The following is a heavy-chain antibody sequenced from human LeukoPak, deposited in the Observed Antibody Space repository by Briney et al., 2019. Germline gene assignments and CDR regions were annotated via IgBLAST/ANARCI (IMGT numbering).Heavy chain of an antibody. V-gene: IGHV1-2*02. CDR1: GYTFTGYY. CDR3: ARGVSGIYYYYYMGV. D-gene: IGHD2-21*01. Sequence: ASVKVSCKASGYTFTGYYMHWVRQAPGQGLEWMGWINPNSGGTNYAQKFQGRVTMTRDTSISTAYMELSRLRSDDTAVYYCARGVSGIYYYYYMGVWGKGTTVTISS. J-gene: IGHJ6*03. CDR2: INPNSGGT.